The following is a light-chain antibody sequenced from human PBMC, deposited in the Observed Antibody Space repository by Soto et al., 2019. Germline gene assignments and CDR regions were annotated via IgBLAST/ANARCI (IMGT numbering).Light chain of an antibody. Sequence: QLVLTQPASVSGSPGQSITISCTGTSSDVGAYNYVSWYQHNPGKAPKLMIYEVSKRPSGVSNRFSGSKSGNTASLTISGLQPEDEADYYCTSYTSRSALYVFGTGTKVTVL. J-gene: IGLJ1*01. CDR2: EVS. CDR1: SSDVGAYNY. CDR3: TSYTSRSALYV. V-gene: IGLV2-14*01.